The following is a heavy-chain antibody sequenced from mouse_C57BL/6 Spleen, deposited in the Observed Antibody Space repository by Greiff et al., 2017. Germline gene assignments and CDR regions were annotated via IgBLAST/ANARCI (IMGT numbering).Heavy chain of an antibody. CDR2: ISYDGSN. Sequence: ESGPGLVKPSQSLSLTCSVTGYSITSGYYWNWIRQFPGNKLEWMGYISYDGSNNYNPSLKNRISITRDTSKNQFFLKLNSVTTEDTATDYCARYDYDRFFDYWGQGTTLTVSS. CDR1: GYSITSGYY. CDR3: ARYDYDRFFDY. D-gene: IGHD2-4*01. V-gene: IGHV3-6*01. J-gene: IGHJ2*01.